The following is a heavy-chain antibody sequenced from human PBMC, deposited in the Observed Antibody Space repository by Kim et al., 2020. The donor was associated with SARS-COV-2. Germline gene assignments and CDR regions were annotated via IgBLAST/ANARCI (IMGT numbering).Heavy chain of an antibody. CDR2: IYSGGST. CDR3: ARGPPYSYGLNYYYYGMDV. Sequence: GGSLRLSCAASGFTVSSNYMSWVRQAPGKGLEWVSVIYSGGSTYYADSVKGRFTISRDNSTNTLYLQMNSLRAEDTAVYYCARGPPYSYGLNYYYYGMDVWGQGHTVTVSS. V-gene: IGHV3-53*01. J-gene: IGHJ6*02. CDR1: GFTVSSNY. D-gene: IGHD5-18*01.